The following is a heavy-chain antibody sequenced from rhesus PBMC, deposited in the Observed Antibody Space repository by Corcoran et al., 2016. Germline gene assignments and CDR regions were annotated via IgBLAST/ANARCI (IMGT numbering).Heavy chain of an antibody. V-gene: IGHV4-76*01. CDR3: TRGSYGSSSSDY. D-gene: IGHD4-29*01. CDR1: GGSISGGYD. CDR2: ISGNSRTT. J-gene: IGHJ4*01. Sequence: QVQLQESGPGLVKPSETLSLTCAVSGGSISGGYDWSWIRQPPGKGLEGIGDISGNSRTTNYNPSLKIRVTISKDPSKNQFSLRLNSLTAADTAVYYCTRGSYGSSSSDYWGQGVLVTVSS.